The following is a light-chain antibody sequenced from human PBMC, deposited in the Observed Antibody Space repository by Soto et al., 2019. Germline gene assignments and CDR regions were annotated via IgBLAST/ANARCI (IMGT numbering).Light chain of an antibody. CDR2: DAS. CDR1: QSVSSQ. J-gene: IGKJ4*01. CDR3: QQRSNWPLT. V-gene: IGKV3-11*01. Sequence: EIVLTQSPATRALSPGERATLSCRASQSVSSQLAWYQQKPGQPPRLLIYDASNRATGIPARFSGSGSGTDFTLTISSLEPEDFAVYYCQQRSNWPLTFGGGTKVDIK.